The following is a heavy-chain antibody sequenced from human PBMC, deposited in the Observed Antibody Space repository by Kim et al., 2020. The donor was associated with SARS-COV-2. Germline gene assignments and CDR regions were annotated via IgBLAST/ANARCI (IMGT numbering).Heavy chain of an antibody. CDR1: GGSISSYY. V-gene: IGHV4-59*08. D-gene: IGHD6-13*01. J-gene: IGHJ5*02. Sequence: SETLSLTCTVSGGSISSYYWSWIRQPPGKGLEWIGYIYYSGSTNYNPSLKSRVTITVDTSKNQFSLKLSSVTAADTAVYYCARHTYFGIAATMWFDPWGQRNLVTVSS. CDR2: IYYSGST. CDR3: ARHTYFGIAATMWFDP.